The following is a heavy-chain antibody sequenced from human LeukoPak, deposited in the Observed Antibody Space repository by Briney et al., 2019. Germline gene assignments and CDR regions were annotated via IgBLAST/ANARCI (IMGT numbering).Heavy chain of an antibody. J-gene: IGHJ6*04. V-gene: IGHV3-74*01. CDR2: INSDGSST. CDR3: AELAITMIGGV. CDR1: GFTFSSYW. Sequence: AGGSLRLPCAASGFTFSSYWMHWVRQAPGKGLVWVSRINSDGSSTSYADSVKGRFTISRDNAKNSLYLQMNSLRAEDTAVYYCAELAITMIGGVWGKGTTVTISS. D-gene: IGHD3-10*02.